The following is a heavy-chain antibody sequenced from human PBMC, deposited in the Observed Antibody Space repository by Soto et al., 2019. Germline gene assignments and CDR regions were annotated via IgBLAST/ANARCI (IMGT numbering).Heavy chain of an antibody. J-gene: IGHJ5*02. CDR1: GGSISSYY. V-gene: IGHV4-59*01. CDR2: IYYSGST. Sequence: SETLSLTCTVSGGSISSYYWSWIRQPPGKGLEWIGYIYYSGSTNYNPSLKSRVTISVDTSKNQFSLKLSSVTAADTAVYYCAQAAAGTSNMGLLFDPWGQGTLVTVSS. D-gene: IGHD6-13*01. CDR3: AQAAAGTSNMGLLFDP.